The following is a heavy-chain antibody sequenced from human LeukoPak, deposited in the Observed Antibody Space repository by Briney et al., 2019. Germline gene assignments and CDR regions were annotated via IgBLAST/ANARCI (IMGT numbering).Heavy chain of an antibody. V-gene: IGHV3-48*01. CDR1: GFTFSSYS. Sequence: GGSLRLSCAASGFTFSSYSMNWVRQAPGKGLEWVSYISSSSSIIDYADSVKGRFTISRGNAKNSLYLQMNSLRAEDTAVYYCARARGYSYGYSDYWGQGTLVTVSS. CDR3: ARARGYSYGYSDY. CDR2: ISSSSSII. D-gene: IGHD5-18*01. J-gene: IGHJ4*02.